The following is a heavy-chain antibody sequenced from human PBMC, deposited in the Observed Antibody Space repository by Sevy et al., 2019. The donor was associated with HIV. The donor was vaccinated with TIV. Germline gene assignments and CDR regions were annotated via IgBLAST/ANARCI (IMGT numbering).Heavy chain of an antibody. V-gene: IGHV3-23*01. CDR3: AKDSYFDNTLFDY. CDR1: GVTISNYA. CDR2: ISGSGGST. Sequence: GGSLRLSCATSGVTISNYAMNWDRQAPGKGLEWVSGISGSGGSTCYAYSVKGRFTISRDNSKNTLYLQMNSLRAEDTAVYYCAKDSYFDNTLFDYWGQGTLVTVSS. D-gene: IGHD3-22*01. J-gene: IGHJ4*02.